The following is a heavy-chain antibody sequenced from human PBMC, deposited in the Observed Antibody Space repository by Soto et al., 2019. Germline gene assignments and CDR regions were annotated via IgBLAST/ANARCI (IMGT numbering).Heavy chain of an antibody. D-gene: IGHD2-15*01. CDR3: AKGCGGSNNCFYLDH. CDR1: GITFSNYG. CDR2: ISSDGSDK. J-gene: IGHJ4*02. Sequence: QVQLVESGGGVVQPGRSLRLSCEASGITFSNYGMHWVRQAPDKGLEWVAIISSDGSDKYYGDSVKGRFTISRDNSKNTLYLQMNGLRAEATAVYFCAKGCGGSNNCFYLDHCGQGTLVTVPS. V-gene: IGHV3-30*18.